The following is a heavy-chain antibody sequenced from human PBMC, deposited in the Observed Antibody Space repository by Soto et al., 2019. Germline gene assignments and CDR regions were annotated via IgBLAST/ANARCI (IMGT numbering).Heavy chain of an antibody. CDR2: ISYDGSNK. V-gene: IGHV3-30-3*01. Sequence: QVQLVESGGGVVQPGRSLRLSCAASGFTFSSYAMHWVRQAPGKGLEWVAVISYDGSNKYYADSVKGRFTISRDNSKNPVYLPMNRLRLEDTAVYYYARPLWRDDYNWGYFDLWGRGTLVTVSS. J-gene: IGHJ2*01. CDR1: GFTFSSYA. D-gene: IGHD4-4*01. CDR3: ARPLWRDDYNWGYFDL.